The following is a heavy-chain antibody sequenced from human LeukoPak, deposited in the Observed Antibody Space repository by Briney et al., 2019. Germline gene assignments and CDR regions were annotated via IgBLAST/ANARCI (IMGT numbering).Heavy chain of an antibody. V-gene: IGHV1-2*02. CDR1: GYSFTGYY. CDR3: ARRPDYGDY. CDR2: ISPNSGGT. Sequence: GASVKVSCKVSGYSFTGYYIHWVRQAPGQGLEWMGWISPNSGGTNYAQKFQGRVTMTRDTSISTVYMELSGLRSDDTAVYYCARRPDYGDYWGQGTLVTVSS. J-gene: IGHJ4*02.